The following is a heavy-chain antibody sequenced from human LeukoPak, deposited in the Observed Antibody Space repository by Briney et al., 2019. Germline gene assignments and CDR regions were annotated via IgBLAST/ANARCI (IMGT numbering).Heavy chain of an antibody. D-gene: IGHD4-17*01. Sequence: PGGSLRLSCAASGFTFSSYEMNWVRQAPGKGLEWVSYISSSGSTIYYADSVKGRFTISRDNAKNSLYLQMNSLRAEDTAVYYCAREYGDYSFDYWGQGTLVTVSS. V-gene: IGHV3-48*03. CDR1: GFTFSSYE. J-gene: IGHJ4*02. CDR3: AREYGDYSFDY. CDR2: ISSSGSTI.